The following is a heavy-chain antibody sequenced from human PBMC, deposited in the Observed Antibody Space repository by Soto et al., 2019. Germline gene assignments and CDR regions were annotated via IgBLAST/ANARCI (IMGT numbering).Heavy chain of an antibody. D-gene: IGHD2-2*01. CDR2: ISNTGST. Sequence: SETLSLTCTVSGGSISSGDDYWSWIHQPPGKGLEWIGYISNTGSTYYNPSLKSRLSISLDTSKNQFSLKLNSVTAADTALYYCAREDGYQLPHKWSDPWGQGILVTVSS. V-gene: IGHV4-30-4*01. J-gene: IGHJ5*02. CDR1: GGSISSGDDY. CDR3: AREDGYQLPHKWSDP.